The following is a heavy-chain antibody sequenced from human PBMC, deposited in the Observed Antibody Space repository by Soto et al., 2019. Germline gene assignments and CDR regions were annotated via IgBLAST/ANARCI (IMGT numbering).Heavy chain of an antibody. CDR3: ARLVGAAAGRFDP. Sequence: QEQLVESGGGVVQPGTSLRLSCVASGFTFNVYGMHWVRQAPGKGLGWVAAIWFDGSDKYYADSVKGRFTISRDNSKNTLYLQMNSLRAEDTGVYYCARLVGAAAGRFDPWGQGTLVIVSS. J-gene: IGHJ5*02. CDR2: IWFDGSDK. D-gene: IGHD6-13*01. V-gene: IGHV3-33*01. CDR1: GFTFNVYG.